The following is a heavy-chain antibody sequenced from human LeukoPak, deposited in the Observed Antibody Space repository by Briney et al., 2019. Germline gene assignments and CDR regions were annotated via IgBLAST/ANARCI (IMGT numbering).Heavy chain of an antibody. J-gene: IGHJ4*02. CDR2: IYYTART. Sequence: SETLSLTCAVYGGSFSGYYWSWIRQPPGKGLEWIGSIYYTARTYYNPSFRSRVTISVDTSKNQFSLKLSSVTAADTAVYYCARRIFGVGVGNWGQGTLVTVSS. D-gene: IGHD3-3*01. CDR1: GGSFSGYY. CDR3: ARRIFGVGVGN. V-gene: IGHV4-34*01.